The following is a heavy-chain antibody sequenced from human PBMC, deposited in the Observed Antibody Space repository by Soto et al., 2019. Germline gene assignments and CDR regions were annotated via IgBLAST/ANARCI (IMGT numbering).Heavy chain of an antibody. D-gene: IGHD3-3*01. Sequence: PGGSLRLSCVASGFTFTSYGMHWVRQAPGKGLEWVAAISYDGSNKYYADSVKGRFTISRDNSKSTLYVQMNSLRDEDTAVYYCANGRFVSGDYPEFDYWGRGILVTSPQ. CDR2: ISYDGSNK. J-gene: IGHJ4*02. V-gene: IGHV3-30*18. CDR3: ANGRFVSGDYPEFDY. CDR1: GFTFTSYG.